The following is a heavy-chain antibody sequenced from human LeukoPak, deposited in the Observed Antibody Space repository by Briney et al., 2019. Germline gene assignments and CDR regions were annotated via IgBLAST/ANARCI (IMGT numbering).Heavy chain of an antibody. D-gene: IGHD3-22*01. CDR2: ISAYNGNT. CDR3: AXXXXXYXSSGSFDY. CDR1: GYTFTSYG. V-gene: IGHV1-18*01. Sequence: GASVKVSCKASGYTFTSYGISWVRQAPGQGLEWMGWISAYNGNTNYAQKLQGRVTMTTDTSTSTAYMELRSLRSDDTAVDYCAXXXXXYXSSGSFDYWGQGTLVTVSS. J-gene: IGHJ4*02.